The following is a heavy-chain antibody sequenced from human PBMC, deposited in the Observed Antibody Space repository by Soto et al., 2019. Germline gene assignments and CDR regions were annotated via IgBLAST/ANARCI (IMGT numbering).Heavy chain of an antibody. D-gene: IGHD6-19*01. Sequence: GGSLRLSCAASGFTFSSYGMHWVRQAPGKGLEWVAVIWYDGSNKYYADSVKGRFTISRDNSKNTLYLQMNSLRAEDTAVYYCARWSSSGWYEKMDVWGQGTTVTVSS. J-gene: IGHJ6*02. CDR1: GFTFSSYG. V-gene: IGHV3-33*01. CDR3: ARWSSSGWYEKMDV. CDR2: IWYDGSNK.